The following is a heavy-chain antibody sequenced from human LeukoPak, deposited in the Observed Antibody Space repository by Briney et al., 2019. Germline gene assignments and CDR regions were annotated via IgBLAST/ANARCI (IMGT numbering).Heavy chain of an antibody. CDR3: ARDSLNNYYYYYYMDV. J-gene: IGHJ6*03. D-gene: IGHD5-18*01. V-gene: IGHV1-8*01. CDR2: MNPNSRNT. Sequence: ASVKVSCKASGYTFTSYDINWVRQATGQGGERMGWMNPNSRNTGYAQKFQGRVTMTRNTSISTAYMELSSLRSEDTAVYYCARDSLNNYYYYYYMDVWGKGTTVTVSS. CDR1: GYTFTSYD.